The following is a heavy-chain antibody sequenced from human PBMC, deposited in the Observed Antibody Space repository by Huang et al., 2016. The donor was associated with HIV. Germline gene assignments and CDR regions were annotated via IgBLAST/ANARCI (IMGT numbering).Heavy chain of an antibody. V-gene: IGHV5-51*03. Sequence: EVQLVQSGAEVKKPGESLKISCKGSGYSFTSNWIGWVRQMPGKGLELMGMIFPGDSDTGYSPSCQGQITIAADKSITTAYLQWSSLKASDTAMCYCTRLSSDGKNYFDPWGQGSLVTVSS. CDR3: TRLSSDGKNYFDP. CDR1: GYSFTSNW. J-gene: IGHJ5*02. CDR2: IFPGDSDT. D-gene: IGHD1-7*01.